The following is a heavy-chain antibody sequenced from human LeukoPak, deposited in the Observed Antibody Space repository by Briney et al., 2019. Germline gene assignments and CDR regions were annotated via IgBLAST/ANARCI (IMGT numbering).Heavy chain of an antibody. J-gene: IGHJ4*02. CDR3: ASLRGYHFDY. D-gene: IGHD1-1*01. Sequence: GGSLRLSCAASGFTFSSYEMKWVRQAPGKGLEWVSSISSSGSTIYYADSVKGRFTISRDNAKDSLYLQMNSLRAEDTAVYYCASLRGYHFDYWGQGTLVTVSS. CDR1: GFTFSSYE. CDR2: ISSSGSTI. V-gene: IGHV3-48*03.